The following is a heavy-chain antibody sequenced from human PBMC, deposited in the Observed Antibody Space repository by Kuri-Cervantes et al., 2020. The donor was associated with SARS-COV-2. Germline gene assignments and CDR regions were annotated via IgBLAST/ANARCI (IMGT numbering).Heavy chain of an antibody. CDR2: TRNKANSYTT. CDR3: ARGNYYDSSGYFYYYGMDV. D-gene: IGHD3-22*01. J-gene: IGHJ6*02. CDR1: GFTFSDHY. V-gene: IGHV3-72*01. Sequence: LSLTCAASGFTFSDHYMDWVRPAPGKGLEWVGRTRNKANSYTTEYAASVKGRFTISRDDSKNSLYLQMNSLKTEDTAVYYCARGNYYDSSGYFYYYGMDVWGQGTTVTVSS.